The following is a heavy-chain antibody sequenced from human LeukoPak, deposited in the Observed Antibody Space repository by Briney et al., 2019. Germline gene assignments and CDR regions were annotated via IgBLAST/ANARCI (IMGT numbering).Heavy chain of an antibody. CDR1: GFTFRGYA. CDR3: AKGRYGDYDMDV. V-gene: IGHV3-23*01. J-gene: IGHJ6*02. D-gene: IGHD4-17*01. Sequence: GGSLRLSCAASGFTFRGYAMSWVRQAPGKGLEWVSAISGSGDSTYYADSVKGRFTISRDNSKNTLYLQMNSLSAEDTAVYYCAKGRYGDYDMDVWGQGTTVTVSS. CDR2: ISGSGDST.